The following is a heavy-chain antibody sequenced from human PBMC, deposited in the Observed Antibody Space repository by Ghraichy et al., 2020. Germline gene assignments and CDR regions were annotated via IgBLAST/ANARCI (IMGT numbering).Heavy chain of an antibody. CDR2: ISGSGGST. V-gene: IGHV3-23*01. J-gene: IGHJ4*02. D-gene: IGHD6-13*01. Sequence: GGSLRLSCAASGFTFSSYAMSWVRQAPGKGLEWVSAISGSGGSTYYADSVKGRFTISRDNSKNTLYLQMNSLRAEDTAVYYCAKDASSSSWYLSYFDYWGQGTLVTVSS. CDR1: GFTFSSYA. CDR3: AKDASSSSWYLSYFDY.